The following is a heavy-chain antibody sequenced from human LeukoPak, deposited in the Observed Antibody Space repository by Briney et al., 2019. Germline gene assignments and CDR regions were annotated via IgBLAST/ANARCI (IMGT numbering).Heavy chain of an antibody. CDR1: GYTFTSYG. Sequence: ASVKVSCKASGYTFTSYGISWVRQAPGQGLEWMGWIRAYNGNTNYAQKLQGRVTMTTDTSTSTAYMELRSLRSDDTAVYYCARDRVVVIRGYFDYWGQGTLVTVSS. J-gene: IGHJ4*02. D-gene: IGHD3-22*01. V-gene: IGHV1-18*01. CDR2: IRAYNGNT. CDR3: ARDRVVVIRGYFDY.